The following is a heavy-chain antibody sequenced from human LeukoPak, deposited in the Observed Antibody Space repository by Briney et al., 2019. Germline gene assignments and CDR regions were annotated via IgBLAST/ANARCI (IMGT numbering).Heavy chain of an antibody. CDR3: AKAFGWELTDSVDY. CDR1: GFTFSSYG. CDR2: ISYDGSNK. Sequence: GGSLRLSCAASGFTFSSYGMHWVRQASGKGLEWVAVISYDGSNKYYADSVKGRFTISRDNSKNTLYLQMNSLRAEDTAVYYCAKAFGWELTDSVDYWGQGTLVTVSS. J-gene: IGHJ4*02. V-gene: IGHV3-30*18. D-gene: IGHD1-26*01.